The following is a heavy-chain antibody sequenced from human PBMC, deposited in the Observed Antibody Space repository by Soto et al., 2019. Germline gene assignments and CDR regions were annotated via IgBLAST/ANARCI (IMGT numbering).Heavy chain of an antibody. J-gene: IGHJ4*02. V-gene: IGHV3-53*04. CDR3: AREVEGVHDYSDWEFDY. Sequence: GGSLRLSCAASGFTVSSNYMSWVRQAPGKGLEWVSVIYSGGSTYYAGSVKGRFTISRHNSKNTLYLQMNSLRSEDTAVYYCAREVEGVHDYSDWEFDYWGQGTLVTVSS. CDR1: GFTVSSNY. CDR2: IYSGGST. D-gene: IGHD4-4*01.